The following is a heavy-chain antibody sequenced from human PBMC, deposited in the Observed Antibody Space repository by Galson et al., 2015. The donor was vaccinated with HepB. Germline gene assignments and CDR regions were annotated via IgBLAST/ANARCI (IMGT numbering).Heavy chain of an antibody. CDR3: AREEEYSGGWYLGDSYYGMDV. D-gene: IGHD6-19*01. CDR2: ISSSSSTI. J-gene: IGHJ6*02. V-gene: IGHV3-48*04. CDR1: GFTFSSYT. Sequence: SLRLSCAASGFTFSSYTMNWVRQAPGKGLEWVSYISSSSSTIYYADSVKGRFTISRDNAKNSLYLQMNSLRAEDTAVYYCAREEEYSGGWYLGDSYYGMDVWGQGTTVTVSS.